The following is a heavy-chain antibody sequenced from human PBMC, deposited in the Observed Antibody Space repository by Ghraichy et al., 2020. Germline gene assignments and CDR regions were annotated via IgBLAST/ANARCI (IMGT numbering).Heavy chain of an antibody. CDR2: LDYTGST. J-gene: IGHJ6*02. D-gene: IGHD6-19*01. Sequence: SETLSLTCTVSGGSVSSAGYYWTWIRQPPGKGLEYIGYLDYTGSTNYNPSLKSRVTISSDTSKNQFSLRLTSVTTADTAVYYCARDGGIAVPSTPYYFQYYIMDVWGQGTTVTVSS. CDR1: GGSVSSAGYY. V-gene: IGHV4-61*08. CDR3: ARDGGIAVPSTPYYFQYYIMDV.